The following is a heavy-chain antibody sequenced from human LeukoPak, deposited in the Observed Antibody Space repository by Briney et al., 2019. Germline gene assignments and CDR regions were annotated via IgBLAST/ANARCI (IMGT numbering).Heavy chain of an antibody. CDR3: AREDIVVVPAAIRHYYYYYMDV. CDR2: ISAYNGNT. V-gene: IGHV1-18*04. Sequence: ASVKVSCKASGYTFTGYYMHWVRQAPGQGLEWMGWISAYNGNTNYAQKLQGRVTMTTDTSTSTAYMELRSLRSDDTAVYYCAREDIVVVPAAIRHYYYYYMDVWGKGTTVTVSS. CDR1: GYTFTGYY. J-gene: IGHJ6*03. D-gene: IGHD2-2*01.